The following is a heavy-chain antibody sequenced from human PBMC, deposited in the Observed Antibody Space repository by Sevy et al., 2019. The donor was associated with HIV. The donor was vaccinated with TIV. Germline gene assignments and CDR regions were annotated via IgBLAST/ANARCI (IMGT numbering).Heavy chain of an antibody. CDR2: ISSSSSYI. CDR3: ASARIMITFGGVIVPDPMDV. V-gene: IGHV3-21*01. Sequence: GGSLRLSCAASGFTFSSYSMNWVRQAPGKGLEWVSSISSSSSYIYYADSVKGRFTISRDNAKNSLYLQMNSLRAEDTAVYYCASARIMITFGGVIVPDPMDVWGQGTTVTVSS. D-gene: IGHD3-16*02. CDR1: GFTFSSYS. J-gene: IGHJ6*01.